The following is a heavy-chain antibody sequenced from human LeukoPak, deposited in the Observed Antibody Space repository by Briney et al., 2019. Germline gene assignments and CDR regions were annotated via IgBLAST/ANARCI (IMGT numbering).Heavy chain of an antibody. CDR2: ISGSGGST. J-gene: IGHJ4*02. CDR1: GFTFSNAW. V-gene: IGHV3-23*01. D-gene: IGHD2-2*01. CDR3: AKGFAYQLPHSTFDY. Sequence: PGGSLRLSCAASGFTFSNAWMSWVRQAPGKGLEWVSAISGSGGSTYYADSVKGRFTISRDNSKNTLYLQMNSLRAEDTAVYYCAKGFAYQLPHSTFDYWGQGTLVTVSS.